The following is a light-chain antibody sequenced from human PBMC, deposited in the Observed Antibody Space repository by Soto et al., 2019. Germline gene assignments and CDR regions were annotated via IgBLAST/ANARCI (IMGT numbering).Light chain of an antibody. CDR2: GAS. J-gene: IGKJ1*01. V-gene: IGKV3-20*01. CDR1: QRVSSSY. CDR3: QQYGRSPFT. Sequence: EMVLTQTPDTLSVWPWEIATRSCRASQRVSSSYLACYQQKAGQAPRLLIYGASSRATGIPDRFIGSGSGTDFTLTISRLEPAAFAVYYCQQYGRSPFTFGQGTKVDI.